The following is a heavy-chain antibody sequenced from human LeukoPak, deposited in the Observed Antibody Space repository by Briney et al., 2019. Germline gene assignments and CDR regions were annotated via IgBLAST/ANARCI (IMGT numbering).Heavy chain of an antibody. Sequence: ASVRVSCKTSGYTFSNFGINWVRQAPGQGLEWMGWISGNNDNPNYGQKFQGRFTVTTDSSTSTAYMELRNLTFDDTAVYYCARDVTSTDEYWGQGTLVTVSS. D-gene: IGHD4-17*01. J-gene: IGHJ4*02. V-gene: IGHV1-18*01. CDR2: ISGNNDNP. CDR1: GYTFSNFG. CDR3: ARDVTSTDEY.